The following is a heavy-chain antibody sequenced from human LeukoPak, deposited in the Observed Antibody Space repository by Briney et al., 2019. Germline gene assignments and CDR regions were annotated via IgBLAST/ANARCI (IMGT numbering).Heavy chain of an antibody. V-gene: IGHV1-2*04. D-gene: IGHD3-10*01. CDR3: ARATRITMVRGVSSGGMDV. CDR2: INPNSGVT. Sequence: ASVKVSCKASGYTFTGYYMHWVRQAPGQGLEWMGWINPNSGVTNYAQKFQGWVTMTRDTSISTAYMELSRLRSDDTAVYYCARATRITMVRGVSSGGMDVWGKGTTVTVSS. CDR1: GYTFTGYY. J-gene: IGHJ6*04.